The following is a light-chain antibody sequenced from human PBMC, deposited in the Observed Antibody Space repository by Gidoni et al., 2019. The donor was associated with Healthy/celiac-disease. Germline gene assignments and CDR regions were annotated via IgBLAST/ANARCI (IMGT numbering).Light chain of an antibody. Sequence: QLVLTQSPSASASLGASVKLTCTLSSRHSSYAIAWQQQQPEKGPRYLMKLNSDGSHSKGDGIPDRFSGSSSGAERYLTISSLQSEDEADYYCQTWGTGIPGVFGTGTKVTVL. J-gene: IGLJ1*01. CDR2: LNSDGSH. CDR1: SRHSSYA. V-gene: IGLV4-69*01. CDR3: QTWGTGIPGV.